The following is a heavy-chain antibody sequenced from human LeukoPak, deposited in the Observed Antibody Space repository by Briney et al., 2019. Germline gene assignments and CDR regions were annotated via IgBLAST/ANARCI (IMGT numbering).Heavy chain of an antibody. D-gene: IGHD3-10*02. J-gene: IGHJ4*02. CDR2: ISGSGGNT. CDR1: GFTFSRYW. V-gene: IGHV3-23*01. Sequence: PGGSLRLSCAASGFTFSRYWMSWVRQAPGKGLEWVSVISGSGGNTYYADSVKGRFTISRDNSKNTLFLQMNSLTAEDTAIYYCAKSPPYVFDYWGQGTLVTVSS. CDR3: AKSPPYVFDY.